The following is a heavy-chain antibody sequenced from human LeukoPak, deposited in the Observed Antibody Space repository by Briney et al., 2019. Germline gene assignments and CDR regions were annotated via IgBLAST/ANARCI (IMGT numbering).Heavy chain of an antibody. V-gene: IGHV4-59*08. CDR3: ARHRGDSFYYDTFDP. J-gene: IGHJ5*02. Sequence: SETLSLTCIVSGGSISSHYWSWIRHPPGKGLEWIGYIYYSGNANYNPSLKSRVTISVDTSKNQFSLRLSSVTAADTAVYYCARHRGDSFYYDTFDPWGQGILVTVSS. D-gene: IGHD3-22*01. CDR1: GGSISSHY. CDR2: IYYSGNA.